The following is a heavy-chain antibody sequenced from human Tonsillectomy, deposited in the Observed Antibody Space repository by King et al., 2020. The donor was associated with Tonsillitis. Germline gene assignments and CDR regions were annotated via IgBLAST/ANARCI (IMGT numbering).Heavy chain of an antibody. J-gene: IGHJ4*02. CDR3: CSSGWDY. V-gene: IGHV3-48*04. CDR2: ISSSSSTI. Sequence: QLVQSGGGLVQPGGSLRLSCAASGFTFSSYNMNWVRQAPGKGLEWVSFISSSSSTIYFADSVKGRFTISRDNAKNSLYLQMNSLRAEDTAVYYCCSSGWDYWGQGTLVTVSS. D-gene: IGHD6-19*01. CDR1: GFTFSSYN.